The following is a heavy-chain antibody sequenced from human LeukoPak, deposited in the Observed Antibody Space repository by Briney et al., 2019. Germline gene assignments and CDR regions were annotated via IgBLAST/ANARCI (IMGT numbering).Heavy chain of an antibody. J-gene: IGHJ4*02. CDR3: AIPPGYCGNDCSFDH. D-gene: IGHD2-21*02. V-gene: IGHV5-51*01. CDR1: GYSFSNYW. Sequence: GESLKISCEGSGYSFSNYWIGWVRQMPGKGLEWMGIIYPGDYETRYSPSFQGLVTISVDKSIITAYLQWSSLKALDTAMYYCAIPPGYCGNDCSFDHWGQGTLVTVSS. CDR2: IYPGDYET.